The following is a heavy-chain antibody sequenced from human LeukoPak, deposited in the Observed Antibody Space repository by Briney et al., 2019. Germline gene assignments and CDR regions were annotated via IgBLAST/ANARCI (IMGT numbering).Heavy chain of an antibody. CDR2: IYYSGST. CDR1: GGSISSSSYY. CDR3: ARASYYYDSSGYTYYFDY. V-gene: IGHV4-39*07. Sequence: SETLSLTCTVSGGSISSSSYYWGWIRQPPRKGLEWIGSIYYSGSTYYNPSLKSRVTISVDTSKNQFSLKLSSVTAADTAVYYCARASYYYDSSGYTYYFDYWGQGTLVTVSS. D-gene: IGHD3-22*01. J-gene: IGHJ4*02.